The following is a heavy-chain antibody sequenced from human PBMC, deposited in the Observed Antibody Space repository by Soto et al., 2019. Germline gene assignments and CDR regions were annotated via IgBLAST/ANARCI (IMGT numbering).Heavy chain of an antibody. CDR1: GVSISSYY. V-gene: IGHV4-59*08. D-gene: IGHD3-3*01. J-gene: IGHJ4*02. CDR3: ARTSYYDFWSGKFDY. Sequence: SETLSLTCTVSGVSISSYYWSWIRQPPGKGLEWIGYIYYSGSTNYNPSLKSRVTISVDTSKNQFSLKLSSVTAADTAVYYCARTSYYDFWSGKFDYWGQGTLVTVSS. CDR2: IYYSGST.